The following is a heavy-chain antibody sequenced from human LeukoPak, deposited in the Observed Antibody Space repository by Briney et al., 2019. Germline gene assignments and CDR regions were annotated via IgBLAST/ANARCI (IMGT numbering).Heavy chain of an antibody. CDR1: GYTFTGYY. CDR2: INPNSGGT. CDR3: ARPQLHYYDSSGGAFDI. V-gene: IGHV1-2*04. J-gene: IGHJ3*02. D-gene: IGHD3-22*01. Sequence: ASVKVSCKASGYTFTGYYMHWVRQAPGQGLERMGWINPNSGGTNYAQKLQGWVTMTRDTSISTAYMELSRLRSDDTAVYYCARPQLHYYDSSGGAFDIWGQGTMVTVSS.